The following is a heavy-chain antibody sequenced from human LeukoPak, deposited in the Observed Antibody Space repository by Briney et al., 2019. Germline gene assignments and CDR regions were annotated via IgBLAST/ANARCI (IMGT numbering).Heavy chain of an antibody. D-gene: IGHD1-26*01. Sequence: GASVKVSCKXSGYTFTSDDINWVQQATGQGLEWMGWMNPNSGNTGYAQKFQGRVTMTRNTSISTAYMELSSLRSEDTAVYYCARALTRSSKFFAYWGQGTLVTVSS. J-gene: IGHJ4*02. V-gene: IGHV1-8*01. CDR3: ARALTRSSKFFAY. CDR1: GYTFTSDD. CDR2: MNPNSGNT.